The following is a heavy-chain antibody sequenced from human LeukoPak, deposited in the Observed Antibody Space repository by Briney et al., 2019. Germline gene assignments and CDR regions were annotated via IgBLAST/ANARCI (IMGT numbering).Heavy chain of an antibody. V-gene: IGHV1-69*01. CDR3: ARDRERITIFGVVTDRYYYMDV. Sequence: ASVKVSCKASGGTFSSYAISWVRQAPGQGLEWMGGIIPIFGTANYAQKFQGRVTITADESTSTAYMELSSLRSEDTAVCYCARDRERITIFGVVTDRYYYMDVWGKGTTVTVSS. CDR1: GGTFSSYA. J-gene: IGHJ6*03. CDR2: IIPIFGTA. D-gene: IGHD3-3*01.